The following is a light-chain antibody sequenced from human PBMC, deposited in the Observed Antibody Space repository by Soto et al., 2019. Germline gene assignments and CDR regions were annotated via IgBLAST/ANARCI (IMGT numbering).Light chain of an antibody. Sequence: CVLTQPPSASGSPGRSVTISCTGTSSDVGGYKDVSWYQQHPGKVPKLIIYEVSKRPSGVPDRFSGSKSGNTASLTVSGLQAEDEADYYCSSYAGSNNFVFGTGTKVTVL. V-gene: IGLV2-8*01. CDR2: EVS. CDR3: SSYAGSNNFV. J-gene: IGLJ1*01. CDR1: SSDVGGYKD.